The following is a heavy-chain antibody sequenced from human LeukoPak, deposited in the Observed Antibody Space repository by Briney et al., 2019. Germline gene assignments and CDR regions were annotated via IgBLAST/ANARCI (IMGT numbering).Heavy chain of an antibody. Sequence: PSETLSLTCAVYGGSFSGYYWSWIRQPPGKGLEWIGEINHSGSTNYNPSLKSRVTMSVDTSKNQFSLKLSSVTAADTAVYYCARGVTPNYWGQGTLVTVSS. CDR1: GGSFSGYY. J-gene: IGHJ4*02. CDR3: ARGVTPNY. V-gene: IGHV4-34*01. D-gene: IGHD5-18*01. CDR2: INHSGST.